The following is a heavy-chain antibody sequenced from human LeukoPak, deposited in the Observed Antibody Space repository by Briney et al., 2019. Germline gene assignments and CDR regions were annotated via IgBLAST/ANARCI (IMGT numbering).Heavy chain of an antibody. V-gene: IGHV5-51*01. CDR1: GYSFTSYW. D-gene: IGHD5-18*01. J-gene: IGHJ6*02. CDR3: ARHRPDTAMVTSYYYGMDV. CDR2: IYPCDSDT. Sequence: GESLKISCKGSGYSFTSYWIGWVRQMPGKGLEWMGIIYPCDSDTRYSPSFQGQVTISADKSISTAYLQWSSLKASDTAMYYCARHRPDTAMVTSYYYGMDVWGQGTTVTVSS.